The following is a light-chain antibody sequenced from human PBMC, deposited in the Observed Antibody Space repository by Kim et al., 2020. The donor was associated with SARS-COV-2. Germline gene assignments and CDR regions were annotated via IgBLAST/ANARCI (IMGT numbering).Light chain of an antibody. CDR2: GNS. CDR3: QSYDSSLSGWV. V-gene: IGLV1-40*01. CDR1: SSNSGAGYD. Sequence: RVTISRTGRSSNSGAGYDLHWNQQLPGTAPRLLTYGNSNRPSGVPDRFSGSKSATSATLAITGLQAEDEADYYCQSYDSSLSGWVFGGGTQLTVL. J-gene: IGLJ3*02.